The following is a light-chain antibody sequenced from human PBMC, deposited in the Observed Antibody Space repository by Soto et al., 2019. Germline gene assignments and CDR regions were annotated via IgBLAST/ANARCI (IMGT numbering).Light chain of an antibody. CDR3: QQYGTSPLP. Sequence: EIGLTQSPGTLSLSPGERATLSCRARQSVTSNYLAWCQQKPGQAPRLLIYGVSSRATGIPDRFSGSGSGTDFTLTISRVEPEDFAVYFCQQYGTSPLPFGGGTKVDIK. V-gene: IGKV3-20*01. CDR1: QSVTSNY. J-gene: IGKJ4*01. CDR2: GVS.